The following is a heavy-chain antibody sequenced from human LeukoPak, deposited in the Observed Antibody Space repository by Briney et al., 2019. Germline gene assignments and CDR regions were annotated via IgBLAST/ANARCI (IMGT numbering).Heavy chain of an antibody. D-gene: IGHD6-19*01. CDR2: IYWDDDK. CDR1: GFSLSNARMG. CDR3: AHTQQWLDPFDY. Sequence: SGPTLVKPTETLTLTCTVSGFSLSNARMGVSWIRQPPGEALEWLALIYWDDDKRYSPSLKSRLTITKDTSKNQVVLTMTNMDPVDTATYYCAHTQQWLDPFDYWGQGTLVTVSS. J-gene: IGHJ4*02. V-gene: IGHV2-5*02.